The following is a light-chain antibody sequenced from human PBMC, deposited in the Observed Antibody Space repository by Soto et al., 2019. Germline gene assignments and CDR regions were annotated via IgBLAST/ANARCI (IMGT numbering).Light chain of an antibody. CDR1: QSIGNS. CDR3: RQRYNWPLP. V-gene: IGKV3-11*01. Sequence: TVLTQSPSTLSLSPGERATLACTASQSIGNSLGWFQQKPGQAPRLLIDDAFNRATGIPARFTGSGSVSDFTLTISSLEPEDFGVYYCRQRYNWPLPFGGGTKVEIK. J-gene: IGKJ4*01. CDR2: DAF.